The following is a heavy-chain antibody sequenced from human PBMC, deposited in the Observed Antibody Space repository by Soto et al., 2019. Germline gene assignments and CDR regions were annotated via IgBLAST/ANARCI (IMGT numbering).Heavy chain of an antibody. D-gene: IGHD2-2*01. CDR2: INPNSGGT. CDR3: AREGPTDPYCSSTSCRWQNWFDP. CDR1: GYTFTGYY. J-gene: IGHJ5*02. V-gene: IGHV1-2*04. Sequence: ASVKVSCKASGYTFTGYYMHWVRQAPGQGLEWMGWINPNSGGTNYAQKFQGWVTMTRDTSISTAYMELSRLRSDDTAVYYCAREGPTDPYCSSTSCRWQNWFDPWGQGTLVTVSS.